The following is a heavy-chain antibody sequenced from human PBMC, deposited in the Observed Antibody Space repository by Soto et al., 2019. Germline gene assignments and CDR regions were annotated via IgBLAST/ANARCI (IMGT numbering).Heavy chain of an antibody. V-gene: IGHV3-23*01. J-gene: IGHJ5*02. CDR2: ISGDGDIT. Sequence: GGSLRLSCVASGFTFARYAMGWVRQAPGRGLEWVSAISGDGDITYYADSVKGRFTISRDTSKNTLWLQLNSLRAEDTAVYYCAKSSGRVTMMLALAWGQGTQVTVSS. CDR1: GFTFARYA. CDR3: AKSSGRVTMMLALA. D-gene: IGHD3-22*01.